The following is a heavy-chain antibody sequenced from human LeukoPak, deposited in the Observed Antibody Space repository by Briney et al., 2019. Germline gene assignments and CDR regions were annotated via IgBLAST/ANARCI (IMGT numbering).Heavy chain of an antibody. Sequence: GGSLRLSCAASGFTFSSYGMHWVRQAPGKGLEWVAVISYDGSNKYYADSVKGRFTIPRDNSKNTLYLQMNSLRAEDTAVYYCAGAEGWLQPLDYWGQGTLVTVSS. J-gene: IGHJ4*02. D-gene: IGHD5-24*01. CDR2: ISYDGSNK. CDR3: AGAEGWLQPLDY. CDR1: GFTFSSYG. V-gene: IGHV3-30*03.